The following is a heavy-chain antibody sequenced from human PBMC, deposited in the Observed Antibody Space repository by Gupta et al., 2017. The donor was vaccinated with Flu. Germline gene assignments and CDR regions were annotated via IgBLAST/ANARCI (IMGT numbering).Heavy chain of an antibody. V-gene: IGHV1-69*01. Sequence: RQAPGQGLEWMGGIIPIFGTANYAQKFQGRVTITADESTSTAYMELSSLRSEDTAVYYCARDAYDSSGYYFYWGQGTLVTVSS. D-gene: IGHD3-22*01. CDR2: IIPIFGTA. J-gene: IGHJ4*02. CDR3: ARDAYDSSGYYFY.